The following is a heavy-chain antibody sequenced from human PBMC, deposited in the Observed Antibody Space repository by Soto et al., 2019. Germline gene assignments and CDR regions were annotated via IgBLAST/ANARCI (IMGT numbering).Heavy chain of an antibody. J-gene: IGHJ5*02. CDR2: IYSGGTT. CDR3: ARQGDSSDYSGWFDP. CDR1: GFTVSSNY. D-gene: IGHD3-22*01. Sequence: EVQLVESGGGLVQPGGSLRLSCAASGFTVSSNYMRWVRQAPGKGLEWGAVIYSGGTTYYADSVKGRFTISRDNSKNTLYLQMNSRIAEDTAVYYCARQGDSSDYSGWFDPWGQGTLVTVSS. V-gene: IGHV3-66*04.